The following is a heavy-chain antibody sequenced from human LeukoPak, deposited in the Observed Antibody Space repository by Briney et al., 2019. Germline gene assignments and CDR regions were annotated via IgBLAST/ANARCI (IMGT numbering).Heavy chain of an antibody. CDR3: GRADYYVSSGYPGVFEI. CDR1: GGSISSGGYY. D-gene: IGHD3-22*01. J-gene: IGHJ3*02. Sequence: PQTLSLTCTVSGGSISSGGYYWSWIRQHPGKGLEWIGYIYDSGSTYYNPSLKSRVTISVDTSKNQFSLKLSSVTAADTAVYSSGRADYYVSSGYPGVFEIWGQGKMVTVSS. CDR2: IYDSGST. V-gene: IGHV4-31*03.